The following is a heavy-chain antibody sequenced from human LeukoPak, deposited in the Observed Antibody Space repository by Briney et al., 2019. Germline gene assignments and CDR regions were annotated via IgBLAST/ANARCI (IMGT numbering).Heavy chain of an antibody. V-gene: IGHV3-23*01. D-gene: IGHD3-10*01. Sequence: GGSLRLSCAASGFTFSSYAMSWVRQAPGKGLEWVSSISGSGGSTNYADSVEGRFTISRDNSKNTLYLQMNSLRAEDTAVYYCAKDYGSGSYSDYWGQGTLVTVSS. J-gene: IGHJ4*02. CDR1: GFTFSSYA. CDR3: AKDYGSGSYSDY. CDR2: ISGSGGST.